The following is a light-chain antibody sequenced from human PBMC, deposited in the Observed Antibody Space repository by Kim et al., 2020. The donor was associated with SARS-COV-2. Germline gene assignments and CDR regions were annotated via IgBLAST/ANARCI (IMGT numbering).Light chain of an antibody. CDR1: SLRSYY. J-gene: IGLJ2*01. Sequence: SSELTQDPAVSVALGQTVRITCQGDSLRSYYASWYQQKPGQAPVLVIYGRNYRPSGIPDRFSGSSSGDTASFTITGAQAEDEADYYCNSRDSSGNHQEVFGGGTKLTVL. V-gene: IGLV3-19*01. CDR2: GRN. CDR3: NSRDSSGNHQEV.